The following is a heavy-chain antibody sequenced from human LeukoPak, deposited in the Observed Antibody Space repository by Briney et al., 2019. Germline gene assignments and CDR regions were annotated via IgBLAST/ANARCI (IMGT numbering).Heavy chain of an antibody. CDR2: MNPNSGNT. J-gene: IGHJ4*02. V-gene: IGHV1-8*03. CDR1: GYTFTSYD. Sequence: APVKVSCKASGYTFTSYDINWVRQATGQGLEWMGWMNPNSGNTGYAQKFQGRVTITRNTSISTAYMELSGLRSEDTAVYYCARGSYYGSGSYDYWGQGTLVTVSS. D-gene: IGHD3-10*01. CDR3: ARGSYYGSGSYDY.